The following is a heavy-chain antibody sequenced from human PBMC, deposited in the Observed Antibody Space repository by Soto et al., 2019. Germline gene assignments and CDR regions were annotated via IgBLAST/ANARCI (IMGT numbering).Heavy chain of an antibody. Sequence: ASVKVSCKASGYTFTSYDINWVRQATGQGLEGMGWMNPNSGNTGYAQKFQGRVTMTRNTSISTAYMELSSLRSEDTAVYYCARAAISSSWPYYYYMDVSGKGTTVTVSS. CDR2: MNPNSGNT. CDR1: GYTFTSYD. D-gene: IGHD6-13*01. CDR3: ARAAISSSWPYYYYMDV. V-gene: IGHV1-8*01. J-gene: IGHJ6*03.